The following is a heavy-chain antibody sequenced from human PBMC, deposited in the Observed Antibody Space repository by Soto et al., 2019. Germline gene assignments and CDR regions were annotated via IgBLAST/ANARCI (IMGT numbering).Heavy chain of an antibody. CDR1: GFIVTNHY. Sequence: GGSLRLSCAASGFIVTNHYMSRVRQAPGKGLEWVSVIYSGCSRYYADSVKGRFTISRDDTKNTLSLQMNSLRIEDTAVYYCVRGPTDSPLWVLQWPYGDYWGQGTLVSVSS. CDR2: IYSGCSR. J-gene: IGHJ4*02. D-gene: IGHD6-19*01. CDR3: VRGPTDSPLWVLQWPYGDY. V-gene: IGHV3-53*01.